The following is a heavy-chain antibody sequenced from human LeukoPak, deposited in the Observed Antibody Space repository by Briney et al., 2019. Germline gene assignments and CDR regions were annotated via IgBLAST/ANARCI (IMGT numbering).Heavy chain of an antibody. CDR2: IGESGDET. J-gene: IGHJ4*02. Sequence: GGSLRLSCAASGFTFSTHAMTWVRQAPGKGLEWVSVIGESGDETYYADSVKGRFTISSDKSKNTLYLQMDSLRAEDTAVYYCAKGRSLSCFATLDSWGQGTLVTVSS. CDR3: AKGRSLSCFATLDS. D-gene: IGHD2-2*01. CDR1: GFTFSTHA. V-gene: IGHV3-23*01.